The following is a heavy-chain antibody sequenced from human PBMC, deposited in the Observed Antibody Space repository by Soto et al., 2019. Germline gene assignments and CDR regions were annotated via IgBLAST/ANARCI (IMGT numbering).Heavy chain of an antibody. D-gene: IGHD2-2*01. Sequence: QVQLMQSGAEVKKPGASVKVSCKASGYTFTSYGISWVRQAPGQGHEWMGWISTYNGNTNYAQKLQGIVTMTTDKSASTAYVELRSLRSDDSALYYCGRNLYQSVFYYGMDVWGQGTTVTV. CDR3: GRNLYQSVFYYGMDV. V-gene: IGHV1-18*01. CDR1: GYTFTSYG. CDR2: ISTYNGNT. J-gene: IGHJ6*02.